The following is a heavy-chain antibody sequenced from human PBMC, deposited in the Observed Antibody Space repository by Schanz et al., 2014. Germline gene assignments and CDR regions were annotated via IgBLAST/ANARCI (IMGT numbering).Heavy chain of an antibody. V-gene: IGHV4-31*03. J-gene: IGHJ3*02. CDR2: ISYSGST. CDR3: ARDRGHGDLPGDI. CDR1: GGSVSSGGDY. D-gene: IGHD4-17*01. Sequence: QVQLQESGPGLLKPSETLSLTCTVSGGSVSSGGDYWSWTRQHPGKGLEWIGFISYSGSTYYNPSLKSRVTISVDTSKNQFSLKLSSVTAADTAVYYCARDRGHGDLPGDIWGQGTMVTVSS.